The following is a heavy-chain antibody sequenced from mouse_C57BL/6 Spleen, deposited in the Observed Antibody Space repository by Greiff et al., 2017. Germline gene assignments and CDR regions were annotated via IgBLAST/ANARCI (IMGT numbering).Heavy chain of an antibody. D-gene: IGHD1-1*01. J-gene: IGHJ4*01. CDR3: ERTAVVDSCYAMDY. CDR1: GYTFTSYW. Sequence: QVQLQQSGAELVKPGASVKMSCKASGYTFTSYWINWVKQRPGQGLEWIGDIYPRSGSTNYNEQFKGKATLTVDKSSSTAYMQLSRLTSEDSAVYYCERTAVVDSCYAMDYWGQGTTLTVSS. V-gene: IGHV1-55*01. CDR2: IYPRSGST.